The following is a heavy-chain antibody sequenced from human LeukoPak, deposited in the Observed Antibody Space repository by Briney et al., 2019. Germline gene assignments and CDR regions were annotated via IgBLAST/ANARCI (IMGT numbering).Heavy chain of an antibody. CDR3: AKDGDYGDYWHYNYMDV. V-gene: IGHV3-23*01. CDR2: ISGSGLST. J-gene: IGHJ6*03. CDR1: GFTFSNFA. D-gene: IGHD4-17*01. Sequence: AGGSLRPSCAASGFTFSNFAMSWVRQAPGKGLEWVSGISGSGLSTFYADSVKGRFTISRDNSKNTLFLHMNSLRAEDTAVYYCAKDGDYGDYWHYNYMDVWGKGTTVTISS.